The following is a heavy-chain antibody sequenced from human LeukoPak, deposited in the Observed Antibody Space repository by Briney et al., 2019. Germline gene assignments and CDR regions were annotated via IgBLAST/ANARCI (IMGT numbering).Heavy chain of an antibody. Sequence: PGGSLRLSCAASGFIFSDYWMHWVRQGPGKGLVWVSRIKSDGSSTSYAESVKGRFTISRDNAKNTLYLQMNTLRVEDTAVYYCTRDLMDYDVSTGLHHYYMDVWGQGTTVTVSS. D-gene: IGHD3-9*01. J-gene: IGHJ6*02. V-gene: IGHV3-74*01. CDR2: IKSDGSST. CDR1: GFIFSDYW. CDR3: TRDLMDYDVSTGLHHYYMDV.